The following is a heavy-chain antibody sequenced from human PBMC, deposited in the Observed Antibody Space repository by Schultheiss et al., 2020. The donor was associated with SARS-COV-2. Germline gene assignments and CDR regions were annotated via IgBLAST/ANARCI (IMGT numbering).Heavy chain of an antibody. CDR3: ARGYSGSYYYYYGMDV. V-gene: IGHV1-18*01. J-gene: IGHJ6*02. CDR1: GYTFTSYA. D-gene: IGHD1-26*01. CDR2: ISAYNGNT. Sequence: ASVKVSCKASGYTFTSYAMHWVRQAPGQRLEWMGWISAYNGNTNYAQKLQGRVTMTTDTSTSTAYMELSRLRSDDTAVYYCARGYSGSYYYYYGMDVWGQGTTVTVSS.